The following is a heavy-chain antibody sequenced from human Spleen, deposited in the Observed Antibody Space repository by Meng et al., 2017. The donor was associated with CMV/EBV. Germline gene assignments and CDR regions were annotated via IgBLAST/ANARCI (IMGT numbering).Heavy chain of an antibody. CDR2: IKSKTNGETT. J-gene: IGHJ5*02. CDR3: ARDQEYSESQFLEPWFDP. Sequence: GESLKISCAASGFTFSNAWMNWVRQAPGKGLECVGRIKSKTNGETTDYAAPVKGRFTISRDNAKNSLYLQMNSLRVDDTAVYYCARDQEYSESQFLEPWFDPWGQGTLVTVSS. CDR1: GFTFSNAW. V-gene: IGHV3-15*01. D-gene: IGHD1-26*01.